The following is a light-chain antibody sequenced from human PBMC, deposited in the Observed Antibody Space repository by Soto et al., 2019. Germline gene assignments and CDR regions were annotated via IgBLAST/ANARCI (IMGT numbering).Light chain of an antibody. J-gene: IGLJ1*01. CDR3: CSYTSSSTYV. V-gene: IGLV2-14*03. Sequence: QSALTQPASVSGSPGQSITFSCTGTSSDVGGYNYVSWYQQHPGKAPKLMIYDVTNRPSGVSDRFSGSKSGNTASLTISGLQAGDEADYYCCSYTSSSTYVFGTGTKVTVL. CDR1: SSDVGGYNY. CDR2: DVT.